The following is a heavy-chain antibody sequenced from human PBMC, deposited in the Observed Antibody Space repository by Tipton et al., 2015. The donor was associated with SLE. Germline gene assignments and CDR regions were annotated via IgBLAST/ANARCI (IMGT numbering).Heavy chain of an antibody. J-gene: IGHJ5*01. Sequence: GLVKPSETLSLTCTVSGGSISSYYWSWIRQPPGKGLEWIGEINHSGSTNYKPSLKSRVTISVDTSKNQFSLNLRSVTAADTAVYYCARGKISRPSGSYYLASKRFDSWGQGVLVTVSS. CDR2: INHSGST. V-gene: IGHV4-34*01. CDR1: GGSISSYY. CDR3: ARGKISRPSGSYYLASKRFDS. D-gene: IGHD3-10*01.